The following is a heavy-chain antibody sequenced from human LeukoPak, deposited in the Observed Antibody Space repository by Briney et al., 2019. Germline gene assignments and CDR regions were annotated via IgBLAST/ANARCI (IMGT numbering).Heavy chain of an antibody. CDR2: ISSSSSYT. CDR1: GFSFSDCY. V-gene: IGHV3-11*06. Sequence: PGGSLRLSCAASGFSFSDCYMSWIRQAPGKGLEWVSYISSSSSYTNYADSVKGRFTISRDNAKNSLYLHMNSLRAEDTAVYYCARGYNWNEIDYWGQGTLVTVSS. D-gene: IGHD1-20*01. CDR3: ARGYNWNEIDY. J-gene: IGHJ4*02.